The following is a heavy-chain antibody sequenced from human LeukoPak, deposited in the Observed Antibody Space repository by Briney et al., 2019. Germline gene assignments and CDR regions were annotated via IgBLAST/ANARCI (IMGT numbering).Heavy chain of an antibody. CDR2: INPNTGGT. J-gene: IGHJ4*02. CDR3: ARGIGDRFRLQHVIDY. D-gene: IGHD2-21*02. Sequence: ASVNVSCKASGYTFIAYYIHWVRQAPGQGLEWMGRINPNTGGTLYAQKFQGRVTMTRDTSISTAYMELSRLRSEDTAVYYCARGIGDRFRLQHVIDYWGQGTLVTVSS. CDR1: GYTFIAYY. V-gene: IGHV1-2*06.